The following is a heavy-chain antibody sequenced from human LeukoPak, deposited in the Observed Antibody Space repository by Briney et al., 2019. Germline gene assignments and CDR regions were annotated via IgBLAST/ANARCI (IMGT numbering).Heavy chain of an antibody. V-gene: IGHV1-69*05. J-gene: IGHJ6*03. CDR2: IIPIFGTA. D-gene: IGHD2-2*01. CDR3: ARHDVYCSSTSCSWGYYMDV. Sequence: ASVKVSCKASGGTFSSYAISWVRQAPGQGLEWMGGIIPIFGTANYAQKFQGRVTITTDESTSTAYMELSSLRSEDTAVYYCARHDVYCSSTSCSWGYYMDVWGKGTTVTVSS. CDR1: GGTFSSYA.